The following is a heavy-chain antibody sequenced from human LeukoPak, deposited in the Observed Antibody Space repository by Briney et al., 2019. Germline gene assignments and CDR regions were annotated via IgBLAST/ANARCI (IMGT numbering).Heavy chain of an antibody. CDR1: GGSISSGGYS. J-gene: IGHJ4*02. CDR3: ARDYYGSGSYYHDY. Sequence: SETLSLTCAVSGGSISSGGYSWSWIRQPPGKGLEWIGYIYHSGSTYYNPSLKSRVTISVDRSKNQFSLKLSSVTAADTAVYYCARDYYGSGSYYHDYWGQGTLVTVSS. V-gene: IGHV4-30-2*01. CDR2: IYHSGST. D-gene: IGHD3-10*01.